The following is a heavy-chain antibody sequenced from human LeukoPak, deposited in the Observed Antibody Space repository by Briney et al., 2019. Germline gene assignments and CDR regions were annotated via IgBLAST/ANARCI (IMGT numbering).Heavy chain of an antibody. Sequence: SETLSLTCTVSGGSISSYYWSWIRQPPGKGLEWIGYIYYSGSTNYNPSLKSRVTISVDTSKNQFSLKLSSVTAADTAVYYCARDLPRFKYSSSSLGFDYWGQGTLVTVSS. J-gene: IGHJ4*02. CDR3: ARDLPRFKYSSSSLGFDY. V-gene: IGHV4-59*01. D-gene: IGHD6-6*01. CDR1: GGSISSYY. CDR2: IYYSGST.